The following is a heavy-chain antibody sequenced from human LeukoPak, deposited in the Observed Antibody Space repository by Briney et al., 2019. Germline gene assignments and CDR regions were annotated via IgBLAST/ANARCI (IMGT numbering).Heavy chain of an antibody. CDR3: ARDRGYGSGAMDV. D-gene: IGHD3-10*01. CDR2: IYNDGSNK. V-gene: IGHV3-33*01. Sequence: PAGSLRLSCAASGFTFSKNGMHWVRQAPGKGLEWVAVIYNDGSNKFSTDFVKGRSIIARDTSKHAPHLLTDSLTVDDTAVYYWARDRGYGSGAMDVWGQGTTVTVSS. J-gene: IGHJ6*02. CDR1: GFTFSKNG.